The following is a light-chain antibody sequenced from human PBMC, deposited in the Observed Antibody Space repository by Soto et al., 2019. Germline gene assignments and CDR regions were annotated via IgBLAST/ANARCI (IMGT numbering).Light chain of an antibody. V-gene: IGLV2-14*01. CDR3: SSYTSSSPSYG. CDR1: SSDVGGYNY. J-gene: IGLJ1*01. Sequence: QSVLTQPASVSGSPGQSITISCTGTSSDVGGYNYVSWYQQHPGKAPKLMIYDVSNRPSGVSNRFSGSKSGNTASLTISGLQAEDEADYYCSSYTSSSPSYGFGTGTKVTVL. CDR2: DVS.